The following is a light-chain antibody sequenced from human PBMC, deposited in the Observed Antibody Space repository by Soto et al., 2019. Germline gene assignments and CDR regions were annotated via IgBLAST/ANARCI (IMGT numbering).Light chain of an antibody. CDR3: QQYDSPPRA. Sequence: EIVLTQSPGTLSLSPGERATRSCRASQSISSGYLAWYQQKPGQTPSPLIPGVFRRATGIPARFSGSGSGTDFALTISRAEPGDFAVYDCQQYDSPPRAFGQGTKVEV. J-gene: IGKJ1*01. CDR1: QSISSGY. CDR2: GVF. V-gene: IGKV3-20*01.